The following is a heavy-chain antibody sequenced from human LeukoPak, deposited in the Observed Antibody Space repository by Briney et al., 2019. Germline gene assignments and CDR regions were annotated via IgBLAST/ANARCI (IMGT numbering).Heavy chain of an antibody. D-gene: IGHD6-6*01. J-gene: IGHJ5*02. CDR2: INPSGGST. V-gene: IGHV1-46*01. CDR1: GYTFTSYY. Sequence: ASVKVSCKASGYTFTSYYMHWVRQAPGQGLEWMGIINPSGGSTSYAQKFQGRVTMTRDTSTSTVYMELSSLRSGDTAMYYCASLDSSSWRLDPWGQGTLVTVSS. CDR3: ASLDSSSWRLDP.